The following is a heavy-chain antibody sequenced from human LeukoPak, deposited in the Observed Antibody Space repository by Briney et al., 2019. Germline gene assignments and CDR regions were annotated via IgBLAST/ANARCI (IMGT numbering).Heavy chain of an antibody. V-gene: IGHV3-30*18. Sequence: GGSLRLSCAASGFTFSSYGMHWVRQAPGKGLEWVAVISYDGSNKYYADSVKGRFTISRDNARNTLYLQMNSLTAEDTAVYYCANTLHTYCDGDCLGYWGQGTLVTVSS. J-gene: IGHJ4*02. D-gene: IGHD2-21*02. CDR3: ANTLHTYCDGDCLGY. CDR2: ISYDGSNK. CDR1: GFTFSSYG.